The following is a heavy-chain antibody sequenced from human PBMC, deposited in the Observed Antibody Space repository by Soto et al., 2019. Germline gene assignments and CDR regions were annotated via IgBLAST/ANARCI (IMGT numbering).Heavy chain of an antibody. V-gene: IGHV3-23*01. CDR3: AKGRTQECSGGSCTIRNGFDP. J-gene: IGHJ5*02. Sequence: EVQLLESGGGLVQPGGSLSLSCAAPGFTIGSDAMSWVRQAPGKGLEWVSAISGSGSYTLYADSVRGRFTVSRDNSRNTMYLQMNSLKVEDKAIYYCAKGRTQECSGGSCTIRNGFDPWGQGTLVTVSS. CDR1: GFTIGSDA. CDR2: ISGSGSYT. D-gene: IGHD2-15*01.